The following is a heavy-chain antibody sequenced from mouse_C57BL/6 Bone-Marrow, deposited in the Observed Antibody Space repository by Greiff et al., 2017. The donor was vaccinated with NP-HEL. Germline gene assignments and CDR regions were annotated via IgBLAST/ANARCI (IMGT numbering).Heavy chain of an antibody. CDR3: ARGPACALNAMDY. CDR1: GYTFTSYW. CDR2: INPSNGGT. Sequence: QVHVKQPGPELVKPGASVKMSCKASGYTFTSYWMHWVKQRPGQGLEWIGNINPSNGGTNYNEKFKSKATLTVDNSSSTAYMQLSSLTSEDSAVYYCARGPACALNAMDYWGQGTSVTFSS. V-gene: IGHV1-53*01. J-gene: IGHJ4*01.